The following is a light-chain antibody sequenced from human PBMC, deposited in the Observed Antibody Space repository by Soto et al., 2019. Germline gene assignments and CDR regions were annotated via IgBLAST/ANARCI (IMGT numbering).Light chain of an antibody. CDR3: GTWDSSLSAVV. CDR1: TSNIGNNY. Sequence: QSVLTQPPSVSAAPGQKVTISCSGSTSNIGNNYVSWYQQVPGTAPKLLIYDNYKRPSGIPDRFSGSKSGTSATLAIAGLQTGDEADYYCGTWDSSLSAVVFGGGTKLTVL. V-gene: IGLV1-51*01. CDR2: DNY. J-gene: IGLJ2*01.